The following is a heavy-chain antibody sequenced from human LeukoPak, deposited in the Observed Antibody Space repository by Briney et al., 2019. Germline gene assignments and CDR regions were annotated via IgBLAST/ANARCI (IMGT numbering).Heavy chain of an antibody. CDR3: AKDFRYYGSGLDY. Sequence: GGSLRLSCAASGFTFSVSAIYWVRQASGKGLEYVGRIRNKANNYATAYAASLKGRFTISRDNSKNTLYLQMNSLRAEDTAVYYCAKDFRYYGSGLDYWGQGTLVTVSS. D-gene: IGHD3-10*01. J-gene: IGHJ4*02. V-gene: IGHV3-73*01. CDR1: GFTFSVSA. CDR2: IRNKANNYAT.